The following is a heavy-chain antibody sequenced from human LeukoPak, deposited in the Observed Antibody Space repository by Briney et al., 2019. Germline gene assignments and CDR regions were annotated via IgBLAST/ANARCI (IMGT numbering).Heavy chain of an antibody. J-gene: IGHJ4*02. Sequence: PSETLSLTCAVYGGSFSGYYWSWIRQPPGKGLEWIGEINHSGSTNYNPSLKSRVTISVDTSKNQFSLKLSSVTATDTAVYYCARRTYSNYVLDYWGQGTLVTVSS. CDR3: ARRTYSNYVLDY. CDR2: INHSGST. D-gene: IGHD4-11*01. V-gene: IGHV4-34*01. CDR1: GGSFSGYY.